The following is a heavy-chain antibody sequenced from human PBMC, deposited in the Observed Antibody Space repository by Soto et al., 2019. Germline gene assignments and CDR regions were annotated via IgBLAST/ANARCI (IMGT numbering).Heavy chain of an antibody. J-gene: IGHJ4*02. CDR3: ATASYDFWSGYYTGIVDY. CDR2: IYPGDSDT. D-gene: IGHD3-3*01. V-gene: IGHV5-51*01. Sequence: GESLKSSCKGSGYSFTSYWIGWVRQMPGKGLEWMGIIYPGDSDTRYSPSFQGQVTISADKSISTAYLQWSSLKASDTAMYYCATASYDFWSGYYTGIVDYWGQGTLVTVSS. CDR1: GYSFTSYW.